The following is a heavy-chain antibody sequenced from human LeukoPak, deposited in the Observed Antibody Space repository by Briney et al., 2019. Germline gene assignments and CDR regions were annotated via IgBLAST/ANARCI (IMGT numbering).Heavy chain of an antibody. Sequence: GGSLRLSCAVSGVYWMSWAAKAQGKGLEWVANINQDGSVIYYVDSVKGRFTISRDNAKNSLYLQMNSLRAEDTGVYYCATSSGAPGNMWGQGTLVTVSS. D-gene: IGHD2-8*02. J-gene: IGHJ4*02. V-gene: IGHV3-7*01. CDR3: ATSSGAPGNM. CDR1: GVYW. CDR2: INQDGSVI.